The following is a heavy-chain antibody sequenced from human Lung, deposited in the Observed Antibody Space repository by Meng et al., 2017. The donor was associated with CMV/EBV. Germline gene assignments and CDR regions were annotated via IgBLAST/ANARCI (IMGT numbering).Heavy chain of an antibody. D-gene: IGHD2-15*01. CDR2: MCSSRSYI. J-gene: IGHJ4*02. CDR3: ARVVVVAATKSGFDY. V-gene: IGHV3-21*01. Sequence: GSAFSSHSMIWVRQAPGKGLEWVASMCSSRSYIYYADSVKGRFTISRDNDKNPLYLQMNSLRAEDTAVYDCARVVVVAATKSGFDYWGQGTLVTVSS. CDR1: GSAFSSHS.